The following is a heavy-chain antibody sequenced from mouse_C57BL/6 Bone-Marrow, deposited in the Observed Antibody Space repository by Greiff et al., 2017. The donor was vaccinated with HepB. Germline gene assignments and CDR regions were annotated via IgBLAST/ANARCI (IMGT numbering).Heavy chain of an antibody. V-gene: IGHV3-8*01. CDR2: ISYSGST. D-gene: IGHD6-5*01. CDR3: ARFPMYSPPHWYFDV. J-gene: IGHJ1*03. CDR1: GYSITSDY. Sequence: EVKLVESGPGLAKPSQTLSLTCSVTGYSITSDYWNWIRKFPGNKLEYMGYISYSGSTYYNPSLKSRISITRDTSKNQYYLQLNSVTTEDTATYYCARFPMYSPPHWYFDVWGTGTTVTVSS.